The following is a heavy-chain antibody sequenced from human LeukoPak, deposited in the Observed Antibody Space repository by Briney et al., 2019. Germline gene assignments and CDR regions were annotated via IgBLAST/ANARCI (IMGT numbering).Heavy chain of an antibody. D-gene: IGHD6-6*01. J-gene: IGHJ4*02. CDR1: DYSISSGYY. Sequence: SETLSLTCTVSDYSISSGYYWGWIRQPPVKGLEWIGSISHSGNTYSSPSLKSRVTMSVDTSRNQFSLNLTSVTAADTAVYYCARDSGQLVPYYFDYWGQGTLVTVSS. CDR2: ISHSGNT. V-gene: IGHV4-38-2*02. CDR3: ARDSGQLVPYYFDY.